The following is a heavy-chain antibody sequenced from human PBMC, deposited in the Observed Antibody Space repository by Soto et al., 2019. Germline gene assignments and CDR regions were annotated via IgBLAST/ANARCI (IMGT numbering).Heavy chain of an antibody. CDR3: ARDSGRHRGH. Sequence: EVQLVESGGALVQPGGSLRLSCVASGFSFSDDYMDWVRQSPGKGLEWVGRSRDKGESYTAEYAASVKGRFTISRDDSKNSLYLQMNSLKTEDTAVYYCARDSGRHRGHWGQGTQVTVSS. V-gene: IGHV3-72*01. CDR1: GFSFSDDY. J-gene: IGHJ4*02. D-gene: IGHD1-26*01. CDR2: SRDKGESYTA.